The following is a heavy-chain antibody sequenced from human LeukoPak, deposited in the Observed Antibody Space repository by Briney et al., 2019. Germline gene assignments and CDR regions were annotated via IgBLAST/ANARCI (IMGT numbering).Heavy chain of an antibody. CDR3: ATDGSPDGYNSHYYYYGMGV. V-gene: IGHV1-24*01. CDR2: FDPEDGET. CDR1: GYTLTELS. Sequence: GASVKVYCKVSGYTLTELSMHWVRQAPGKGLEWMGGFDPEDGETIYAQKFQGRVTMTEDTSTDTAYMELSSLRSEDTAVYYCATDGSPDGYNSHYYYYGMGVWGQGTTVTVSS. J-gene: IGHJ6*02. D-gene: IGHD5-24*01.